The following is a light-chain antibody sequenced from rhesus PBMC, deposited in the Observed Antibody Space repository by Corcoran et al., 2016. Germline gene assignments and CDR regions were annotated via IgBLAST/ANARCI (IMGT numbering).Light chain of an antibody. CDR3: MQTLQDPPT. CDR1: QSLLHSNGNTY. J-gene: IGKJ4*01. CDR2: RVS. Sequence: DIVMTQTPLSLPVTPGEPASISCRSSQSLLHSNGNTYLYWYLQKPGQPPRLLIYRVSNRFSWWPDMCSGSGSGTDFTLKISRGEAVDVGVDYCMQTLQDPPTFGGGTKVELK. V-gene: IGKV2-73*01.